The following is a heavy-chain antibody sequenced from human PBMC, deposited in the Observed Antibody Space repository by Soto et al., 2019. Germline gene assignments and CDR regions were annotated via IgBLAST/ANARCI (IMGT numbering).Heavy chain of an antibody. Sequence: ASVKVSCKASGYSFRTHGISWVRQAPGQGLEWMGWISTYDDKTNFPQKFQGRITMTTDTSTSTAYMELRSLRSDDKAVYSCARTLGYCNSSGCFRNWFDPWGQGTLVTVSS. CDR1: GYSFRTHG. J-gene: IGHJ5*02. V-gene: IGHV1-18*01. CDR3: ARTLGYCNSSGCFRNWFDP. D-gene: IGHD2-15*01. CDR2: ISTYDDKT.